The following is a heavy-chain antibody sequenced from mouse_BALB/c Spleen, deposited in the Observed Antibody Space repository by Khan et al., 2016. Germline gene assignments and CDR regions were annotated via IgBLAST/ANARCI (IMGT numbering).Heavy chain of an antibody. D-gene: IGHD1-1*01. CDR3: ARFYYGSSYCYAVDC. Sequence: EVQLQESGPGLVKPSQSLSLTCTVTGYSITSDYAWNWIRQFPGNKLEWMGYISYSGSTSYNPSLKSRISITRDTSKNQFFLQLNSVTTEDTATYYCARFYYGSSYCYAVDCWGQGTSVTVSS. V-gene: IGHV3-2*02. J-gene: IGHJ4*01. CDR1: GYSITSDYA. CDR2: ISYSGST.